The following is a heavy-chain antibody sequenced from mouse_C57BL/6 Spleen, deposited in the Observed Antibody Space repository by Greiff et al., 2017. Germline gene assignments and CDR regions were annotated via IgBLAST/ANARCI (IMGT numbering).Heavy chain of an antibody. Sequence: VQLQQPGAELVKPGASVKISCKASGYAFSSYWMNWVKQRPGKGLEWIGQIYPGDGDTNYNGKFKGKATLTADKSSSTAYMQLSSLTSEDSAVYFCARGGVTTYYAMDYWGQGTSVTVSS. CDR1: GYAFSSYW. J-gene: IGHJ4*01. CDR2: IYPGDGDT. D-gene: IGHD2-2*01. V-gene: IGHV1-80*01. CDR3: ARGGVTTYYAMDY.